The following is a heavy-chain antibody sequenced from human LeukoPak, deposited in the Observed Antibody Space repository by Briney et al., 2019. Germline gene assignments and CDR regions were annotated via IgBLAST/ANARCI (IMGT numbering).Heavy chain of an antibody. J-gene: IGHJ4*02. D-gene: IGHD3-16*02. CDR3: ARADGNYDYVWGSYRPFDY. Sequence: ASVKVSCKVSGYTLTELSMHWVRQAPGQGLEWMGRINPNSGGTNYAQKFQGRVTMTRDTSISTAYMELSRLRSDDTAVYYCARADGNYDYVWGSYRPFDYWGQGTLVTVSS. CDR2: INPNSGGT. V-gene: IGHV1-2*06. CDR1: GYTLTELS.